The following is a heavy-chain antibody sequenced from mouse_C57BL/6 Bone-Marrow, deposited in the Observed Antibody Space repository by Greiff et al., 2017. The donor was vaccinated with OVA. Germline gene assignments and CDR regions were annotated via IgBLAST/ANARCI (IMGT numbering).Heavy chain of an antibody. D-gene: IGHD1-1*01. CDR3: ARKDYYGSSYGVYWYFDV. J-gene: IGHJ1*03. CDR2: ILPGSGST. V-gene: IGHV1-9*01. Sequence: QVQLQQSGAELMKPGASVKLSCKATGYTFTGYWIEWVKQRPGHGLEWIGEILPGSGSTNYNEKFKGKATFTADTSSNTAYMQLSSLTTEDSAIYYCARKDYYGSSYGVYWYFDVWGTGTTVTVSS. CDR1: GYTFTGYW.